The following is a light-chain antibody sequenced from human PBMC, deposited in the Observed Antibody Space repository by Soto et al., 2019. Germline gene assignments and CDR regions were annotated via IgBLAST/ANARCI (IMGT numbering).Light chain of an antibody. V-gene: IGLV2-23*02. Sequence: QSVLTQPASVSGSPGQSITISCTGTSSNVGNYDLVSWYQQHPGNAPKVMLYQVNKRPSGLSNRFSGSKSGNTAPLTISGLQAEDEADYYCCSYAGSSTWVFGGGTKLTVL. CDR2: QVN. CDR1: SSNVGNYDL. J-gene: IGLJ3*02. CDR3: CSYAGSSTWV.